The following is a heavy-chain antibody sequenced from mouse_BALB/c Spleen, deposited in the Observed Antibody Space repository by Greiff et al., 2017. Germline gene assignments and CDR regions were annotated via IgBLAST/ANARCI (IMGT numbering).Heavy chain of an antibody. CDR3: TRGGGNYVFDY. Sequence: QVQLQQSGAELAKPGASVKMSCKASGYTFTSYWMHWVKQRPGQGLEWIGYINPSTGYTEYNQKFKDKATLTADKSSSTAYMQLSSLTSEDSAVYYCTRGGGNYVFDYWGQGTTLTVSS. CDR2: INPSTGYT. V-gene: IGHV1-7*01. CDR1: GYTFTSYW. D-gene: IGHD2-1*01. J-gene: IGHJ2*01.